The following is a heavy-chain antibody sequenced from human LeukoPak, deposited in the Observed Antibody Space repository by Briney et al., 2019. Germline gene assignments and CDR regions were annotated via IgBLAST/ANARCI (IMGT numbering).Heavy chain of an antibody. CDR1: GGSMTNYY. V-gene: IGHV4-4*07. Sequence: NSSETLSLTCTVSGGSMTNYYWSWIRQPAGKGLEWIGRMYFSGRTHYNPSLKSRVTMSVDTSKNQFSLKVSSVTAADTAVYYCARVGSDGSYFDYWGQGTLVTVSS. D-gene: IGHD1-26*01. CDR2: MYFSGRT. CDR3: ARVGSDGSYFDY. J-gene: IGHJ4*02.